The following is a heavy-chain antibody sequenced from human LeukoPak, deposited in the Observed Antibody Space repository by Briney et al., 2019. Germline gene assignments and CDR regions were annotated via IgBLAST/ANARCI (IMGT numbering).Heavy chain of an antibody. V-gene: IGHV3-74*01. CDR2: INSDGSST. Sequence: PGGSLRLSCAASGFTFSNYWMHWVRQAPGKGLVWVSRINSDGSSTIYADSVKGRFTFSRDNAKNTVYLQMNSLRAEDTAVYYCSRGGDYHAFDIWGQGTMVTVSS. J-gene: IGHJ3*02. D-gene: IGHD4-17*01. CDR1: GFTFSNYW. CDR3: SRGGDYHAFDI.